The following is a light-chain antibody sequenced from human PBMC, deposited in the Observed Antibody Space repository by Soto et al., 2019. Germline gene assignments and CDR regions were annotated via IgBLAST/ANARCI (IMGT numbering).Light chain of an antibody. CDR1: QSVSRW. V-gene: IGKV1-5*03. J-gene: IGKJ2*01. CDR3: QQYSTSPYN. Sequence: DIQMTQSPSTLSASVGDRLTITCRANQSVSRWLAWYQQKPGKAPKLLIYKASTLESGVPLRFSGSGSGTEFTLTISSVQPDDSATYYCQQYSTSPYNFGQGTKPDIK. CDR2: KAS.